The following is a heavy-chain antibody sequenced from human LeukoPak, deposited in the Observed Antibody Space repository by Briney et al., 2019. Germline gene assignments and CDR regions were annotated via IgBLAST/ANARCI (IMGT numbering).Heavy chain of an antibody. CDR1: GFTFSSYG. CDR3: ARGPHSSGWYRPNWFDP. CDR2: ISYDGSNE. D-gene: IGHD6-19*01. V-gene: IGHV3-30*03. J-gene: IGHJ5*02. Sequence: QTGGSLRLSCAASGFTFSSYGMHWVRQAPGKGLEWVAVISYDGSNEYSADSAKGRFTIFRDNSRNTLYLQMNSLRVEDTAMYYCARGPHSSGWYRPNWFDPWGQGTLVTVSS.